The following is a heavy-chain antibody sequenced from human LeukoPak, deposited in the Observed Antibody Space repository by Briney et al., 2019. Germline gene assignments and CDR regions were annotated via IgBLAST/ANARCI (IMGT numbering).Heavy chain of an antibody. CDR2: ISYDGSNK. Sequence: GRSLRLSCAASGFTFSSYAMNWVRQAPGKGLDWVAVISYDGSNKYYADSVKGRFTISRDNSKNTLYLQMNSLRAEDTAVYYCARGSGSGGYYYFEYWGQGTLVSVS. CDR3: ARGSGSGGYYYFEY. D-gene: IGHD3-22*01. V-gene: IGHV3-30*04. CDR1: GFTFSSYA. J-gene: IGHJ4*02.